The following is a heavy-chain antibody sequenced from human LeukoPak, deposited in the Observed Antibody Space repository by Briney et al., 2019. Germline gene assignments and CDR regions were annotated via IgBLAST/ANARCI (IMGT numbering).Heavy chain of an antibody. D-gene: IGHD6-6*01. CDR3: ARFSRSSYGGYYFDY. V-gene: IGHV3-7*01. J-gene: IGHJ4*02. CDR1: GFTFNNYW. Sequence: GGSLRLSCAASGFTFNNYWMSWVRQAPGKGLEWVANIKQDGSEKYYVDSVKGRFTVSRDNAKNSLYLQLNSLRAEDTAVFYCARFSRSSYGGYYFDYWGREPWSPSPQ. CDR2: IKQDGSEK.